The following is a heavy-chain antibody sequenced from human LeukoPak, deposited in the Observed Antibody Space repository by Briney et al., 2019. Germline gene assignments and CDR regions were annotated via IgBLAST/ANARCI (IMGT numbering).Heavy chain of an antibody. V-gene: IGHV4-39*07. CDR2: IYYSGGT. D-gene: IGHD3-10*01. Sequence: SETLSLTCTVSGGSISSSSYYWGWIRQPPGKGLEWIGSIYYSGGTYYNPSLKSRVTISVDTSKNQFSLKLSSVTAADTAVYYCARVPHVIEGFGFGPMVRGVNPPDYWGQGTLVTVSS. CDR3: ARVPHVIEGFGFGPMVRGVNPPDY. J-gene: IGHJ4*02. CDR1: GGSISSSSYY.